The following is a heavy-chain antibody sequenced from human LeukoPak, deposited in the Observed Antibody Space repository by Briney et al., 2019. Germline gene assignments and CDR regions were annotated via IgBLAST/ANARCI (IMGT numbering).Heavy chain of an antibody. D-gene: IGHD5-24*01. V-gene: IGHV3-30-3*01. CDR1: GFTFSSYA. Sequence: GGSLRLSCAASGFTFSSYAMHWVRQAPGKGLEWVAVISYDGSNKYYADSVKGRFTISRDNSKNTLYLQMNSLGAEDTAVYYCARPDGYNYFDYWGQGTLVTVSS. J-gene: IGHJ4*02. CDR2: ISYDGSNK. CDR3: ARPDGYNYFDY.